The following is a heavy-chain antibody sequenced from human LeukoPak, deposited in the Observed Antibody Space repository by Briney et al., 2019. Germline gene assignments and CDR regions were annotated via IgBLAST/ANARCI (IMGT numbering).Heavy chain of an antibody. CDR2: IYYSGST. CDR3: ARDNRYSSGWGPDY. V-gene: IGHV4-39*07. CDR1: GGSISSYY. D-gene: IGHD6-19*01. J-gene: IGHJ4*02. Sequence: SETLSLTCTVSGGSISSYYWGWIRQPPGKGLEWIGSIYYSGSTYYNPSLKSRVTISVDTSKNQFSLKLSSVTAADTAVYYCARDNRYSSGWGPDYWGQGTLVTVSS.